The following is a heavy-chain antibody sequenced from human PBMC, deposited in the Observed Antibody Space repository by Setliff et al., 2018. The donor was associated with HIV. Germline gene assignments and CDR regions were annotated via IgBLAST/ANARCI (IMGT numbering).Heavy chain of an antibody. CDR2: IIPNGGGT. D-gene: IGHD3-22*01. J-gene: IGHJ6*03. Sequence: GASVKVSCKISGYTLTEVSMHWVRQAPGQGLEWMGGIIPNGGGTNFAQKFQGRVTMARDTSISTAYMELSRLRSDDTAVYYCARNPDTSGYLYYYYYMDVWGKGTTVTVSS. CDR1: GYTLTEVS. V-gene: IGHV1-2*02. CDR3: ARNPDTSGYLYYYYYMDV.